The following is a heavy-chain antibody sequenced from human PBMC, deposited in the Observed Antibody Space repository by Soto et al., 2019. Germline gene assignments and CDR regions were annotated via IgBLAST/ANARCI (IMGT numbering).Heavy chain of an antibody. D-gene: IGHD3-9*01. CDR2: IRSKAYGGTT. J-gene: IGHJ4*02. V-gene: IGHV3-49*03. Sequence: PGGSLRLSCTASGFTFGDYAMSWFRQAPGKGLEWVGFIRSKAYGGTTEYAASVKGRFTISRDDSKSIAYLQMNSLKTEDTAVYYCTREGYDILTGYYDGLGYFDHWGQGTLVTVSS. CDR3: TREGYDILTGYYDGLGYFDH. CDR1: GFTFGDYA.